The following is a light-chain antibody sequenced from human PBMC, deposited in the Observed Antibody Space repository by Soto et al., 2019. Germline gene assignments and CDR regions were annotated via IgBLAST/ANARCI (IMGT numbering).Light chain of an antibody. V-gene: IGKV4-1*01. CDR1: QSVLYNSNNKNY. Sequence: DIVMTQYPDSLAVSLGERATINCKSSQSVLYNSNNKNYLAWYQQKPGQPPKLLIYWASTRESGVPDRFSGSGSGTDFTLTISSLQAEDVAVYYCQQYYITPYTFGQGTKLEIK. CDR2: WAS. J-gene: IGKJ2*01. CDR3: QQYYITPYT.